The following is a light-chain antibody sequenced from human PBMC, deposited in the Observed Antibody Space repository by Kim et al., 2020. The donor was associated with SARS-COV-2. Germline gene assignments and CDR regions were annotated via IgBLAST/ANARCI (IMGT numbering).Light chain of an antibody. CDR1: NIGSKN. J-gene: IGLJ2*01. V-gene: IGLV3-9*01. CDR3: QVWDSSTVV. Sequence: SYEPTQPLSVSVALGQTARITCGGNNIGSKNVHWYQQKPGQAPVLVIYRDSNRPSGIPERFSGSNSGNTATLTISRAQAGDEADYYCQVWDSSTVVFGGGTQLTVL. CDR2: RDS.